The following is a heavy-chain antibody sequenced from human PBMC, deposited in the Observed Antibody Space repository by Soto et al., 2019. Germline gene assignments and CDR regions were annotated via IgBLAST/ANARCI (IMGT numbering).Heavy chain of an antibody. CDR1: GGTFSSYA. V-gene: IGHV1-69*01. D-gene: IGHD6-13*01. J-gene: IGHJ6*02. Sequence: QVQLVQSGAEVKKPGSSVKVSCKASGGTFSSYAISWVRQAPGQGLEWMGGIIPIFGTANYAQKFQGRVTITADESTSTAYIELSSLRSEDTAVYYCAHPPRDGSNSRPAAGRYYYYGMDVCGQGTTVTVSS. CDR2: IIPIFGTA. CDR3: AHPPRDGSNSRPAAGRYYYYGMDV.